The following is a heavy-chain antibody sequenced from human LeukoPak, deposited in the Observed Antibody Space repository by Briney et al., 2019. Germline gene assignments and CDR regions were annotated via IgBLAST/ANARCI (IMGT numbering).Heavy chain of an antibody. D-gene: IGHD4-17*01. CDR1: GFTFGTSS. Sequence: GGSLRLSSAASGFTFGTSSMTWVRQAPGRGLEWVSIISGSGGTTYYADSVKGRFTISRDNSKNTLYLQMNSLRAVDTAVYCCAKERVTTTCFDHWGQGTLVTVSS. CDR2: ISGSGGTT. J-gene: IGHJ4*02. CDR3: AKERVTTTCFDH. V-gene: IGHV3-23*01.